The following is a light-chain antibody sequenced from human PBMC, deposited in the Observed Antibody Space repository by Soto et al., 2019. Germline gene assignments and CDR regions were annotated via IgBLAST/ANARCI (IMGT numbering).Light chain of an antibody. V-gene: IGLV2-8*01. Sequence: QSVLTQPPSASGSPGQSVTISCTGTSSDVGGYNFVSWYQQYPGKAPKLMIYEVSKRPSGVPDRFSGSKSGNTASLTVSGLQAEYEADYYCSSYAGSDNYVFGTGTKVTVL. CDR1: SSDVGGYNF. CDR3: SSYAGSDNYV. CDR2: EVS. J-gene: IGLJ1*01.